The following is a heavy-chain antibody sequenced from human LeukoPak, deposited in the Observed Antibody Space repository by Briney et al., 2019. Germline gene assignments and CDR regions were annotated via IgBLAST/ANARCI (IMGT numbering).Heavy chain of an antibody. V-gene: IGHV3-9*03. D-gene: IGHD4-17*01. CDR3: AKDLCAETTGCAFDI. CDR1: GFTFDDYA. CDR2: ISWNSGSI. Sequence: GRSLRLSCAASGFTFDDYAMHWVRQAPGKGLEWVSGISWNSGSIGYADSVKGRFTISRDNAKNSLYLQMNSLRAEDMALYYCAKDLCAETTGCAFDIWGQGTMVTVSS. J-gene: IGHJ3*02.